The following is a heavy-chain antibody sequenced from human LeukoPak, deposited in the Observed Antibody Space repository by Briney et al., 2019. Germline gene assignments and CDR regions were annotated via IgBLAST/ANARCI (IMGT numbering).Heavy chain of an antibody. CDR3: ARNRYYYDSSGYYTPPSNFDY. J-gene: IGHJ4*02. D-gene: IGHD3-22*01. V-gene: IGHV4-39*01. CDR1: GGSISSSSYY. Sequence: PSETLSLTCTVSGGSISSSSYYWGWLRQPPGTGLEWIGSIYYSGRTYYNPSLKSRVTISVDTSKNQFSLKLSSVTAADTAVYYCARNRYYYDSSGYYTPPSNFDYWGQGTLVTVSS. CDR2: IYYSGRT.